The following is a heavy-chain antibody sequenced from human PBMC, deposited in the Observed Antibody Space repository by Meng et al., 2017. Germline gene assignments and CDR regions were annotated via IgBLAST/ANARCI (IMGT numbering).Heavy chain of an antibody. V-gene: IGHV3-48*03. Sequence: GESLKISCAAFGFTFSSYEMNWVRQAPGKGLEWVSYISSCGSTIYYADSVKGRFTISRDNAKNSLYLPMNSLRAEDTAVYYCARDQEGYSGSQRYYYYGMDVWGQGTTVTVSS. J-gene: IGHJ6*02. CDR3: ARDQEGYSGSQRYYYYGMDV. D-gene: IGHD6-6*01. CDR1: GFTFSSYE. CDR2: ISSCGSTI.